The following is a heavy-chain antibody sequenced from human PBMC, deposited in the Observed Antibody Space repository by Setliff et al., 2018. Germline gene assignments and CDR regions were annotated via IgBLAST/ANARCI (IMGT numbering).Heavy chain of an antibody. D-gene: IGHD6-13*01. Sequence: PGGSLRLSCAASGFTFSSYNMDWVRQAPGKGLEWVSYINSRSSTIFYADSVKGRFTISRDNAKNSLYLQMNGLRAEDTAVYYCARGPYSSSWYALRPLEGLNDYWGQGTLVTVSS. CDR1: GFTFSSYN. CDR3: ARGPYSSSWYALRPLEGLNDY. J-gene: IGHJ4*02. V-gene: IGHV3-48*01. CDR2: INSRSSTI.